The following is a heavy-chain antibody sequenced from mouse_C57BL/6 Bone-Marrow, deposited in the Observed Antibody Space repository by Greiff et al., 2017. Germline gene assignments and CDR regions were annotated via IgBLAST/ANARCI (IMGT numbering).Heavy chain of an antibody. V-gene: IGHV1-82*01. CDR3: ARSQLRLLAWFAS. CDR2: IYPGDGDT. Sequence: VQGVESGPELVKPGASVKISCKASGYAFSSSWMNWVKQRPGKGLEWIGRIYPGDGDTNYNGKLKGKATLTADKSSSTAYMQLSSLTSEYSAVYFCARSQLRLLAWFASWGQGTLVTVSA. J-gene: IGHJ3*01. CDR1: GYAFSSSW. D-gene: IGHD3-2*02.